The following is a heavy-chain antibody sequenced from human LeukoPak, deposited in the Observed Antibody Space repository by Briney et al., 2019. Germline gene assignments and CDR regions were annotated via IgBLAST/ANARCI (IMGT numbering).Heavy chain of an antibody. V-gene: IGHV1-18*01. CDR3: ARAGATVTRHFDY. D-gene: IGHD4-17*01. J-gene: IGHJ4*02. Sequence: ASVKVSCKTSGYSFTIYGMSWVRQAPGQGLEWMGWISGENGDTKSAQRLQGRVTMSTDTSTSTAYMELRSLTSDDTAVYYYARAGATVTRHFDYWGQGTLVIVSS. CDR2: ISGENGDT. CDR1: GYSFTIYG.